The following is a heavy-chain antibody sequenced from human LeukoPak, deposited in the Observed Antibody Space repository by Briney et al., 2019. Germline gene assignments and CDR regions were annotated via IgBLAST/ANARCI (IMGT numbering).Heavy chain of an antibody. CDR1: GFTFSSYA. CDR3: ATSYDSSGNN. V-gene: IGHV3-7*01. D-gene: IGHD3-22*01. CDR2: IKQDGSAR. Sequence: GGSLRLSCAASGFTFSSYAMSWVRQAPGKGLEWVANIKQDGSARYYVDSVKGRFTISRDNARNSLYLEMYNLRAEDTAIYYCATSYDSSGNNWGQGTLVTVSS. J-gene: IGHJ4*02.